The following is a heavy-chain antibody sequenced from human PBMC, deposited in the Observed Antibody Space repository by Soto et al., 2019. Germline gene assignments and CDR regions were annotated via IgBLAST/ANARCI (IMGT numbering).Heavy chain of an antibody. CDR2: IDPDGGST. CDR1: GVTFRNYW. Sequence: EVQVVESGGGLVQPGGSLRLSCAGSGVTFRNYWMHWVRQVQGKGLVWVSRIDPDGGSTHYADSVKGRFIISRDNAKNTVYMQMNSLRVEDTAVYYCTRDGDGPGIGFDLWCQGTMVTVSS. J-gene: IGHJ3*01. CDR3: TRDGDGPGIGFDL. D-gene: IGHD7-27*01. V-gene: IGHV3-74*01.